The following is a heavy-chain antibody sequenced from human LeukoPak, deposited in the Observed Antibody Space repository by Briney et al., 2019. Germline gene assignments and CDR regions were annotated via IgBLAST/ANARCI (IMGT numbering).Heavy chain of an antibody. V-gene: IGHV3-7*01. J-gene: IGHJ4*02. D-gene: IGHD3-16*02. Sequence: PGGSLRLSCAASGFTFSSYWMGWVRQAPGKGLEWVANIKQDGSEKYYVDSVKGRFTISRDNAKNSLYLQMNSLRAEDTAVYYCARVSYDYVWGSYRTSPPYYFDYWGQGTLVTVSS. CDR3: ARVSYDYVWGSYRTSPPYYFDY. CDR1: GFTFSSYW. CDR2: IKQDGSEK.